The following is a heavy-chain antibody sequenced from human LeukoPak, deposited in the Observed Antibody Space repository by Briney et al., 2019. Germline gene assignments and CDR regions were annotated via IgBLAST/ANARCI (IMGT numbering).Heavy chain of an antibody. V-gene: IGHV1-2*02. J-gene: IGHJ4*02. CDR2: INPNSGGT. Sequence: ASVKVSCKSSGYTFTGYYMHWVRQAPGQGLEWMGWINPNSGGTNYAQRFQGRVTMTRDTSISTAYMELSRLMASDTAMYYCARHTISDYWGQGTQVTVSS. CDR3: ARHTISDY. CDR1: GYTFTGYY. D-gene: IGHD3-10*01.